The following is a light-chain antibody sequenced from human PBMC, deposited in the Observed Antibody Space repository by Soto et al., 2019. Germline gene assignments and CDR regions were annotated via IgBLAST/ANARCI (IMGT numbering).Light chain of an antibody. V-gene: IGLV2-11*01. CDR1: GSDVGGYNY. Sequence: QSALTQPRSVSGSPGQSVTIACTGTGSDVGGYNYVSWYQQYPDKAPKVMIYDVTKRPAGVPDRFSGSKSGNTASLTISGLQADDEADYYCCSYAGSYPYVFRPGTKVTVL. CDR2: DVT. CDR3: CSYAGSYPYV. J-gene: IGLJ1*01.